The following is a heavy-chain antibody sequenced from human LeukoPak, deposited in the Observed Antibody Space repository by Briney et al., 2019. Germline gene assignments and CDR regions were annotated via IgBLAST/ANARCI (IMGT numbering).Heavy chain of an antibody. V-gene: IGHV5-51*01. CDR1: GYSFASSW. CDR2: IYRDDSDT. CDR3: ARHGHCTNGVCYSNYYYHMDV. J-gene: IGHJ6*03. Sequence: GESLKISCKGSGYSFASSWIGWVRQMPGKGLEWMGIIYRDDSDTRYSPSFEGQITISVDKPISTAYLQWRSLKASDTAVYYCARHGHCTNGVCYSNYYYHMDVWGKGTTVTVSS. D-gene: IGHD2-8*01.